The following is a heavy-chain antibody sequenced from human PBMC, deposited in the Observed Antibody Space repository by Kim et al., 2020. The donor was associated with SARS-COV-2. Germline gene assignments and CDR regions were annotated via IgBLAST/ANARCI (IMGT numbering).Heavy chain of an antibody. D-gene: IGHD6-19*01. Sequence: SLEGRFTNSRDHSMNTLYLQMNSLRAEDTAVYYCARGHRYSSGWYGAFDIWGQGTMVTVSS. J-gene: IGHJ3*02. CDR3: ARGHRYSSGWYGAFDI. V-gene: IGHV3-66*01.